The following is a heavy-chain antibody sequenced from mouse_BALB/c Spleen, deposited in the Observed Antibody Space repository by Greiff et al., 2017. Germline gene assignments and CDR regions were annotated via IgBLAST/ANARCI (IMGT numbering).Heavy chain of an antibody. CDR1: GFNIKDYY. CDR3: MRYDEGYYFDY. D-gene: IGHD2-14*01. Sequence: VQLKESGAELVRSGASVKLSCTASGFNIKDYYMHWVKQRPEQGLEWIGWIDPENGDTEYAPKFQGKATMTADTSSNTAYLQLSSLTSEDTAVYYCMRYDEGYYFDYWGQGTTLTVSS. V-gene: IGHV14-4*02. CDR2: IDPENGDT. J-gene: IGHJ2*01.